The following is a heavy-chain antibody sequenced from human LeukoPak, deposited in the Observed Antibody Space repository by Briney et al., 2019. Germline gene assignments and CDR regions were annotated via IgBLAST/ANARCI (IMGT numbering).Heavy chain of an antibody. J-gene: IGHJ6*02. V-gene: IGHV4-59*01. D-gene: IGHD3-3*01. Sequence: PSETLSLTCAVYGGSFSGYYWSWIRQPPGKGLEWIGYIYYSGSTNYNPSFKSRVTISVDTSKNQFSLKLSSVTAADTAVYYCARGLTYYDFWSGYYAPPPFYGMDVWGQGTTVTVSS. CDR2: IYYSGST. CDR1: GGSFSGYY. CDR3: ARGLTYYDFWSGYYAPPPFYGMDV.